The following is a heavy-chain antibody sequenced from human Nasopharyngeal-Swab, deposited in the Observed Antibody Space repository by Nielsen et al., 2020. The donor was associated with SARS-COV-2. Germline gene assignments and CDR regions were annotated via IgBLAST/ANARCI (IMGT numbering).Heavy chain of an antibody. CDR2: YNPNSGGT. V-gene: IGHV1-2*06. J-gene: IGHJ4*02. CDR1: GHTFTANY. Sequence: ASVKVSCRASGHTFTANYLHWVRQAPGQGLEWMGRYNPNSGGTNYAYKFQSRVTMTRDTSINTAYMELSRLKSDDAAVYYCAREDGLYSSGRYWGFDYWGQGTLVTVSS. D-gene: IGHD6-19*01. CDR3: AREDGLYSSGRYWGFDY.